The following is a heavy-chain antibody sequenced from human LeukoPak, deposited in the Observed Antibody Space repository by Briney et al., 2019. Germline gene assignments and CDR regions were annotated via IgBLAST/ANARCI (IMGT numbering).Heavy chain of an antibody. D-gene: IGHD6-25*01. Sequence: SETLSLTCTVSGGSINSHYCSWIRQPPGKGLQCIGYIYYSGSTKYNPSLNSRATISLDTSKNQSFLKLTSVTAANTAVYYCARDGDSGGWFDSWGQGALVTVSS. CDR1: GGSINSHY. CDR3: ARDGDSGGWFDS. J-gene: IGHJ5*01. V-gene: IGHV4-59*11. CDR2: IYYSGST.